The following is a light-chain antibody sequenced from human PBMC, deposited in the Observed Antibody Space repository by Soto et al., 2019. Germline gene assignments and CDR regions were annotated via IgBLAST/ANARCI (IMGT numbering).Light chain of an antibody. CDR3: QQYNYY. V-gene: IGKV1-5*01. J-gene: IGKJ4*01. Sequence: DIQMTQSPSTLSASVGDRVTITCRASHSINTWLAWYQQKPGEAPKLLIYDASSLKSGVPSRFSGSGSGTEFTLTISSLQPDDFATYYCQQYNYYFGGGTKVDIK. CDR1: HSINTW. CDR2: DAS.